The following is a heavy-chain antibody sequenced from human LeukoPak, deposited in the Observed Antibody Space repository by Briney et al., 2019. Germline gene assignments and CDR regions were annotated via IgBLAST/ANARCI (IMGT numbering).Heavy chain of an antibody. CDR2: ISTYNSNR. Sequence: ASVKVSCKASGYTFTSYGITWVRQAPGQGLEWMGWISTYNSNRNYPQNLQGRVTMTTDTSTSTAYMELRSLRSDDTAVYYCAQLMSYYGNWFDPWGQGTLVTVSS. CDR1: GYTFTSYG. J-gene: IGHJ5*02. V-gene: IGHV1-18*04. CDR3: AQLMSYYGNWFDP. D-gene: IGHD3-10*01.